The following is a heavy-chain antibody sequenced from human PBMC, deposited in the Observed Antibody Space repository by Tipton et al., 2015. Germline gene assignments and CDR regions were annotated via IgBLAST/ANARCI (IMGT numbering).Heavy chain of an antibody. D-gene: IGHD3-22*01. J-gene: IGHJ4*02. CDR3: VRDSSGYYPDY. V-gene: IGHV4-61*08. CDR1: GGPITSSAYY. CDR2: IFHSGST. Sequence: TLSLTCTVSGGPITSSAYYWGWIRQPPGKGLEWIGYIFHSGSTNYNPSLQSRVTISLDTSKNQFSLRLTSVTAADTAVYYCVRDSSGYYPDYWGQGTLVTVSS.